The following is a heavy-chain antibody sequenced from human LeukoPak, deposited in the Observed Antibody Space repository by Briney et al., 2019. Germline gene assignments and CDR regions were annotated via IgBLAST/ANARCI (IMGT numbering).Heavy chain of an antibody. Sequence: GGTLRLSCAASGFTFSSYGMHWVRQAPGKGLEWVAVISYDGSNKYYADSVKGRFTISRDNSKNTLYLQMNSLRAEDTAVYYCAKVGIAARPSYYYYYMDVWGKGTTVTVSS. V-gene: IGHV3-30*18. CDR1: GFTFSSYG. CDR2: ISYDGSNK. CDR3: AKVGIAARPSYYYYYMDV. D-gene: IGHD6-6*01. J-gene: IGHJ6*03.